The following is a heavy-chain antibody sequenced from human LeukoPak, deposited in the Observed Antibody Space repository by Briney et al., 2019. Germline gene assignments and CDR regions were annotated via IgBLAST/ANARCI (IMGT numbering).Heavy chain of an antibody. Sequence: GRSLRLSCAASGFTFSSYAMHWVRQAPGKGLEWVSSISHSGGSTYYADSVMGRFTISRDNSKNTLYLQMNSLRTEDTAVYYCAKQQGGGYFDYWGQGTLLTVSS. CDR3: AKQQGGGYFDY. D-gene: IGHD1-26*01. CDR2: ISHSGGST. J-gene: IGHJ4*02. CDR1: GFTFSSYA. V-gene: IGHV3-23*01.